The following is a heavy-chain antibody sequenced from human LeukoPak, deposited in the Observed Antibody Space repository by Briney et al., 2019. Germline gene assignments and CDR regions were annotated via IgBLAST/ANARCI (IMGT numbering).Heavy chain of an antibody. J-gene: IGHJ3*02. CDR2: IYYSGST. CDR3: ARANWGFAAYAFDI. D-gene: IGHD7-27*01. V-gene: IGHV4-59*01. Sequence: SETLSLTCTVSGGSISSYYLSWIRQPPGKGLEWIGYIYYSGSTNYNPSLKSRVTISVDTSKNQFSLKLSSVTAADTAVYYCARANWGFAAYAFDIWGQGTMVTVSS. CDR1: GGSISSYY.